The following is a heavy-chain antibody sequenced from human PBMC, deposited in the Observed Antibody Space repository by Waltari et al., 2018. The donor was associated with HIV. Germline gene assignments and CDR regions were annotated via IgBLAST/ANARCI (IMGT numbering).Heavy chain of an antibody. CDR1: GYTFTSYA. CDR2: INAGNGNT. CDR3: ARAYMITFGGVIVPPGY. J-gene: IGHJ4*02. D-gene: IGHD3-16*02. Sequence: QVQLVQSGAEVKKPGASVKVSCKASGYTFTSYAMHWVRQAPGQRLEWMGWINAGNGNTKYSQKFQGRVTITRDTSASTAYMELSSLRSEDTAVYYCARAYMITFGGVIVPPGYWGQGTLVTVSS. V-gene: IGHV1-3*01.